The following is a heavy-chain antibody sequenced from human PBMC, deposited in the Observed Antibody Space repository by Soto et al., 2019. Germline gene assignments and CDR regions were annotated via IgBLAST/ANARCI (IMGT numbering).Heavy chain of an antibody. Sequence: SVKVSCKASGGSFSSFGISWVRQAPGQGLEWMGGIIPVFGRPNYAQRFRGRLTITADESTNTVYLELIDLRSEDTAVYYCAREGSGYNLWGQGTQVTSPQ. V-gene: IGHV1-69*13. CDR3: AREGSGYNL. J-gene: IGHJ1*01. D-gene: IGHD5-12*01. CDR1: GGSFSSFG. CDR2: IIPVFGRP.